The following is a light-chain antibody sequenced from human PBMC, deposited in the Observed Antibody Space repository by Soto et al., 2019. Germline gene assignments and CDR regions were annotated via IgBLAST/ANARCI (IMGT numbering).Light chain of an antibody. CDR2: DAS. CDR3: QQYNSYST. J-gene: IGKJ1*01. CDR1: QSVSSN. Sequence: EIVLTQSPGTLSLSPGERATLSCRASQSVSSNLAWYQQKPGQAPRLLIYDASNRATGIPDRFSGSGSGTEFTLTISSLQPDDFATYYCQQYNSYSTFGQGTKVDI. V-gene: IGKV3D-15*01.